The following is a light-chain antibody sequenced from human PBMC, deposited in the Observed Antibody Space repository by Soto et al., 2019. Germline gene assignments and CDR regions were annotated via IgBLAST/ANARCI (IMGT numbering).Light chain of an antibody. CDR1: QSISSSY. CDR2: AAS. Sequence: DIVLTQSPCTLSLSPGDGGTLSCRASQSISSSYFAWYQQKPGQSPRLLIYAASSSATGIPDRFSGSGSGTDFNLTISRLEPEDFEEYYCQLYGGSHMFSFGQGTKLEIK. V-gene: IGKV3-20*01. J-gene: IGKJ2*01. CDR3: QLYGGSHMFS.